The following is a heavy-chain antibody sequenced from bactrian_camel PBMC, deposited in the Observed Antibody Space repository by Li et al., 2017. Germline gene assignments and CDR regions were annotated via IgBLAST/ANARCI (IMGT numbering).Heavy chain of an antibody. CDR2: INRGGDNT. D-gene: IGHD1*01. J-gene: IGHJ6*01. CDR3: VAVMGGFGYSDDGECAGADFGH. Sequence: VQLVESGGGLVQPGGSLRLSCAASGLTFSSYAMSWVRQAPGKGLEWVSGINRGGDNTYYADSVKGRFTISRDNAEKTSTLYLQMDNLKPDDTAMYYCVAVMGGFGYSDDGECAGADFGHWGRGTQVTVTS. CDR1: GLTFSSYA. V-gene: IGHV3S35*01.